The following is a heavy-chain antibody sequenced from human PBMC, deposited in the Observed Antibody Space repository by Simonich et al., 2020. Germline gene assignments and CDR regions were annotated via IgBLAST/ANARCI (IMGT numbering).Heavy chain of an antibody. D-gene: IGHD3-16*01. V-gene: IGHV4-34*01. CDR1: GGSFSCYY. CDR3: ARPLGIVWAFDI. CDR2: INHSGST. J-gene: IGHJ3*02. Sequence: QVQLQQWGAGLLKPSETLSLNCAVYGGSFSCYYWSWIRHPPGKGLEWIGEINHSGSTNYNPSLKSRVTISVDTSKNQFSLKLSSVTAADTAVYYCARPLGIVWAFDIWGQGTMVTVSS.